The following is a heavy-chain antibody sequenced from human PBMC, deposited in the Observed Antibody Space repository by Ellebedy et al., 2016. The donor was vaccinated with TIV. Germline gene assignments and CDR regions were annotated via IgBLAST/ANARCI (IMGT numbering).Heavy chain of an antibody. CDR1: GYTFTGYY. V-gene: IGHV1-69*02. CDR3: ARSDTAMDGPFDY. J-gene: IGHJ4*02. D-gene: IGHD5-18*01. Sequence: AASVKVSCKASGYTFTGYYMHWVRQAPGQGLEWMGRIIPILGIANYAQKFQGRVTITADKSTSTAYMELSSLRSEDTAVYYCARSDTAMDGPFDYWGQGTLVTVSS. CDR2: IIPILGIA.